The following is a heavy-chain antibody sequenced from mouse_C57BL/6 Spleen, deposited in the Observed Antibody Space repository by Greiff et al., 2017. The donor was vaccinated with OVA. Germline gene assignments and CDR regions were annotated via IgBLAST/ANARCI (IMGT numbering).Heavy chain of an antibody. Sequence: VQLQQSGAELVKPGASVKISCKASGYAFSSYWMNWVKQRPGKGLEWIGQIYPGDGDTNYNGKFKGKATLTADKSSSTAYMQLSSLTSEDSAVYFCARSHYYGSSYWYFDVWHRDHGHRLL. J-gene: IGHJ1*03. CDR1: GYAFSSYW. CDR3: ARSHYYGSSYWYFDV. D-gene: IGHD1-1*01. V-gene: IGHV1-80*01. CDR2: IYPGDGDT.